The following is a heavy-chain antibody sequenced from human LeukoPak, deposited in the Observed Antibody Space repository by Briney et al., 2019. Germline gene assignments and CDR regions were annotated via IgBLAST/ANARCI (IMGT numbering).Heavy chain of an antibody. CDR3: ARGTRQAVGVLFDS. Sequence: GGSLRLSCAASGFTFSSYSINWVRQAPGKGLEWVSSISSSSSYIYYADSVKARFTISRDNAKNSLYLQMNRLRAGDTDVYYCARGTRQAVGVLFDSWGQGTLVTVSS. J-gene: IGHJ4*02. D-gene: IGHD1/OR15-1a*01. V-gene: IGHV3-21*04. CDR2: ISSSSSYI. CDR1: GFTFSSYS.